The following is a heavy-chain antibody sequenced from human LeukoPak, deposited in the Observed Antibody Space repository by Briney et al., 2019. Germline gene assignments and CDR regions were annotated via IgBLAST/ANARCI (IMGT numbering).Heavy chain of an antibody. CDR1: GFTFSSYG. V-gene: IGHV3-30*02. CDR3: ARDISVYVIDTAGD. Sequence: GGSLRLSCAASGFTFSSYGMHWVRQAPGKGLEWMTFIRYDGSDKYYADSVKGRFTISRDNSKNTLYLQMNSLRTEDTAVYYCARDISVYVIDTAGDWGQGTLVTVSS. J-gene: IGHJ4*02. D-gene: IGHD5-18*01. CDR2: IRYDGSDK.